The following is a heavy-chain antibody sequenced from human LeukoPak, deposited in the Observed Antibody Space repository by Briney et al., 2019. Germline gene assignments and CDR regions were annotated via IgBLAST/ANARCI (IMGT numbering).Heavy chain of an antibody. D-gene: IGHD6-19*01. CDR1: GGSISSLF. J-gene: IGHJ4*01. Sequence: SETPPLTRTVTGGSISSLFWSRIRQPPGKGLEWIGEIKDSGSPTFNPSLKSRVTMSVDTSNNQFSVRLSSLTAADTAVYYCARGRFSGLPRATTSQFDYWGHGALVTVSS. CDR2: IKDSGSP. CDR3: ARGRFSGLPRATTSQFDY. V-gene: IGHV4-34*01.